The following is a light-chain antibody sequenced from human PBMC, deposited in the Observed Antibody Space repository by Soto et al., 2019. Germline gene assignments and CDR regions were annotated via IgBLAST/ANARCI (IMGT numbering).Light chain of an antibody. J-gene: IGKJ1*01. CDR3: QQYGNSPGT. Sequence: EIVLTQSLGTLSLSPGERATLSCRASQSVSSNYLAWYRLKPGQSPSLLIYSTSIRAAGIPDRFSGSGSGTEFTLTISRLEPEDFAVYYCQQYGNSPGTFGQGTKVEIK. V-gene: IGKV3-20*01. CDR1: QSVSSNY. CDR2: STS.